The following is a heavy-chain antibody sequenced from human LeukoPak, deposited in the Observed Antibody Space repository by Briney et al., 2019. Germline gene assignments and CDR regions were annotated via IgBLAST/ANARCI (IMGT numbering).Heavy chain of an antibody. CDR1: GFTVSSNY. J-gene: IGHJ5*02. CDR3: ARGIYWFDP. CDR2: ISYDGSNK. V-gene: IGHV3-30*03. Sequence: PGGSLRLSCAASGFTVSSNYMSWVRQAPGKGLEWVAVISYDGSNKYYADSVKGRFTISRDNSKNTLYLQMNSLRAEDTAVYYCARGIYWFDPWGQGTLVTVSS.